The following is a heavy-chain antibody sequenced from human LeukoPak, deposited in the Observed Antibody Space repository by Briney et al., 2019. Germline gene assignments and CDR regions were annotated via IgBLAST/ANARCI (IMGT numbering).Heavy chain of an antibody. CDR3: AKLLWTLRYFDY. CDR2: ITGGGDST. CDR1: GFTFSTYA. J-gene: IGHJ4*02. Sequence: GGSLRLSCAASGFTFSTYAMSWVRQAPGKGLEWVSAITGGGDSTYYADSVKGRFTISRDNSKNMLYLQMNSLRAEDTAVYYCAKLLWTLRYFDYWGQGTLVTVSS. V-gene: IGHV3-23*01. D-gene: IGHD3-9*01.